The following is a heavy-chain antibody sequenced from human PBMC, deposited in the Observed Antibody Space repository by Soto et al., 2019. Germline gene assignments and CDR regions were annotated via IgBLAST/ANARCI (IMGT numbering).Heavy chain of an antibody. V-gene: IGHV4-59*08. D-gene: IGHD5-18*01. CDR1: SGPSSSHN. J-gene: IGHJ6*02. Sequence: QVQLQQSGPGLVKPSETLSLTCTVSSGPSSSHNWGWIRQTPGRGLEWIGYVYHTGVTSYNPSLTSPVTVSADSSTNHISLTLTSVTAADPAVYDCVRQGIGYLHGLVDVWGQGTTVTVSS. CDR3: VRQGIGYLHGLVDV. CDR2: VYHTGVT.